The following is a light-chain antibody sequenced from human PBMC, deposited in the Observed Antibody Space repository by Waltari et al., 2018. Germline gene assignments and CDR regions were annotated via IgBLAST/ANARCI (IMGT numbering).Light chain of an antibody. CDR2: KDS. CDR3: YSATDNNR. CDR1: VRAVNH. Sequence: SYELTQPSSVSVSPGQTARITGSGDVRAVNHVRWFQQKPGQAPVLVIYKDSERPSGIPERFSGSSSGTTVTLTISGAQVEDDGDYYCYSATDNNRFGGGTKLTVL. J-gene: IGLJ2*01. V-gene: IGLV3-27*01.